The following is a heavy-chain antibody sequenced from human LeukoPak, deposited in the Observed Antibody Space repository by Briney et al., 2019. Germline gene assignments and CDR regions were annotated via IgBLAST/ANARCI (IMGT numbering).Heavy chain of an antibody. J-gene: IGHJ4*02. CDR2: INPNSGGT. CDR3: ARESRFWGTNGVCYLFDY. V-gene: IGHV1-2*02. Sequence: GASVKVSCKASGYTFTGYYMHWVRQAPGQGLEWMGWINPNSGGTNYAQKFQGRVTMTRDTSISTAYMELSRLRSDDTAVYYCARESRFWGTNGVCYLFDYWGQGTLVTVSS. CDR1: GYTFTGYY. D-gene: IGHD2-8*01.